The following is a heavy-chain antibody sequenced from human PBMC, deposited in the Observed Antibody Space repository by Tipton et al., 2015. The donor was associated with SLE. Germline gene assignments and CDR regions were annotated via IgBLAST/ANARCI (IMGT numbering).Heavy chain of an antibody. CDR2: INHSVST. D-gene: IGHD6-6*01. Sequence: LRLSCADSGFTSSNYAMSWVRQAPGKGLEWIGEINHSVSTNYNPSLKSRVTISVDTSKNQFSLKLSSVTAADTAVYYCARGRGSSSSGHYWGQGTLVTVSS. CDR1: GFTSSNYA. V-gene: IGHV4-34*01. CDR3: ARGRGSSSSGHY. J-gene: IGHJ4*02.